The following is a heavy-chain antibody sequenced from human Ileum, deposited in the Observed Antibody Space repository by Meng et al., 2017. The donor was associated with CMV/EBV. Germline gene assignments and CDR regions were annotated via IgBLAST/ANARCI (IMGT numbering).Heavy chain of an antibody. CDR2: IYHGGST. J-gene: IGHJ4*02. Sequence: QDAPPGRVKPSETLLLPRTVSGDSSTSFYWSWIRQPAGKALEWIGRIYHGGSTNYNPSLKSRVTLSVDTSKNQFSMRLTSVTAADTAVYYCARGPGGFGDFNFDYWGQGTLVTVSS. CDR1: GDSSTSFY. CDR3: ARGPGGFGDFNFDY. V-gene: IGHV4-4*07. D-gene: IGHD3-16*01.